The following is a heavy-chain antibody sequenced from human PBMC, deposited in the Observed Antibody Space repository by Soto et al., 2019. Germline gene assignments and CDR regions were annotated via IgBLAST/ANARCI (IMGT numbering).Heavy chain of an antibody. J-gene: IGHJ5*02. Sequence: QVQLQESGPGLVKPSETLSLTCTVSGGSISSYYWSWIRQPPGKGLEWIGYIYYSGSTNYNPSLKGRVTISVDTSKNQFSLKLSSVTAADTAVYYCARGQSYGYVLPHDPWGQGTLVTVSS. CDR1: GGSISSYY. V-gene: IGHV4-59*01. CDR3: ARGQSYGYVLPHDP. D-gene: IGHD5-18*01. CDR2: IYYSGST.